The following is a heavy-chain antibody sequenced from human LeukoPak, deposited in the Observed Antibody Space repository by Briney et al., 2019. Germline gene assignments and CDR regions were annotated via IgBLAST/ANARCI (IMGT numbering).Heavy chain of an antibody. CDR2: ISYDGSNK. D-gene: IGHD6-13*01. V-gene: IGHV3-30*04. CDR3: WIAASAPIDY. Sequence: PGGSLRLSCAASGFTFSSYAMHWVRQAPGKGLEWVAVISYDGSNKYYADSVKGRFTISRDNSKNTLYLQMNSLRAEDTAVCYCWIAASAPIDYWGQGTLVTVSS. J-gene: IGHJ4*02. CDR1: GFTFSSYA.